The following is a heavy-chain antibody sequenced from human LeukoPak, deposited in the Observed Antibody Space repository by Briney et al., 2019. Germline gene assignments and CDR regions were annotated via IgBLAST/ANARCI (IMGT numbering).Heavy chain of an antibody. CDR1: GASVSSVSDY. V-gene: IGHV4-39*01. D-gene: IGHD3-22*01. CDR3: ARHDYDSTGSYWGYYFDY. J-gene: IGHJ4*02. CDR2: IIYGGRT. Sequence: SETLSLTCSVSGASVSSVSDYWGWFRQSPGEGLEWIGSIIYGGRTYYNPSLKSRVTVSVDTSKNQFSLKMRSVTAADTAVYYCARHDYDSTGSYWGYYFDYWGQGTLVTVSS.